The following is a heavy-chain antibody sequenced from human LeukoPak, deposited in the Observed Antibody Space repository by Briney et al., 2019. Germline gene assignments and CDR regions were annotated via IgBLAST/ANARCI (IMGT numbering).Heavy chain of an antibody. Sequence: GGSLRLSCAASRFTFSDYYMTWVRQAPGRGLEWVANIKEDGSEKNYVDSVKGRFTISRDNAKNSVYLLLNSLTPEDTAVYYCARRAGAYSHPYDYWGQGTLVTVSS. J-gene: IGHJ4*02. D-gene: IGHD4/OR15-4a*01. CDR2: IKEDGSEK. CDR3: ARRAGAYSHPYDY. CDR1: RFTFSDYY. V-gene: IGHV3-7*01.